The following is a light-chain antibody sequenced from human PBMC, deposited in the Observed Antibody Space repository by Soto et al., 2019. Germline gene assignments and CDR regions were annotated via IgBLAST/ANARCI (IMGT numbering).Light chain of an antibody. CDR1: QSISSN. CDR3: QHYNNWPPWT. J-gene: IGKJ1*01. CDR2: RAS. Sequence: DIVMTQSPATLSVSPGERATLSCRASQSISSNLAWYQQKPGQAPRLLIYRASTRATDIPARFSGSGSGTDFTLTISSLQSEDFAIYYCQHYNNWPPWTFGQGTKVEIK. V-gene: IGKV3-15*01.